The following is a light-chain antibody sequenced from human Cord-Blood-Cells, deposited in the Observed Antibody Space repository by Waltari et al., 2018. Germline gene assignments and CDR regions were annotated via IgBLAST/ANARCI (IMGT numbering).Light chain of an antibody. CDR3: QQSYSTPIA. CDR2: AAS. V-gene: IGKV1-39*01. J-gene: IGKJ5*01. Sequence: DIPMTQSPSSLTASVGARVTITCRASQSISSYLNWYQQKPGKAPKLLIYAASSLQSGGPSRFSGSGSGTDFTLTISSLQPEDFATYYCQQSYSTPIAFGQGTRLEIK. CDR1: QSISSY.